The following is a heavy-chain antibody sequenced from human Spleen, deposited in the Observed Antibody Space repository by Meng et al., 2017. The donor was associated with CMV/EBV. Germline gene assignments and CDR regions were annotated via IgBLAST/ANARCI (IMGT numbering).Heavy chain of an antibody. CDR3: ARDLVSSVYTYGLDY. CDR1: GFTFNSYA. J-gene: IGHJ4*02. Sequence: GESLKISCAASGFTFNSYAMNWVRQAPGKGLEWVSTIYSGGSTYYADSVKGRFTISRDNSKNTLYLQMSSLRAEDTAVYYCARDLVSSVYTYGLDYWGQGTLVTVSS. CDR2: IYSGGST. D-gene: IGHD5-18*01. V-gene: IGHV3-53*05.